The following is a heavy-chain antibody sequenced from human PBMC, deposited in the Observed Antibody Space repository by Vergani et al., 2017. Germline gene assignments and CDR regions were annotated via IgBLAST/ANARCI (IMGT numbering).Heavy chain of an antibody. V-gene: IGHV3-21*04. D-gene: IGHD3-16*01. CDR2: ISGRINYI. Sequence: EVQLQESGGGLVKPGGSLRVSCAASGFSFSTYSMNWVRQAPGKGLEWVSSISGRINYIYYADSLKGRFTISRDNSKNSVFLQMNSLRVEDTAVYYCARAHGRYDLFDYWGKRTLVTVS. CDR3: ARAHGRYDLFDY. J-gene: IGHJ4*01. CDR1: GFSFSTYS.